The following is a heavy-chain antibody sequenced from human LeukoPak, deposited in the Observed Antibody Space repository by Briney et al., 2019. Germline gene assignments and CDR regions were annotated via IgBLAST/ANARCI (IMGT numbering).Heavy chain of an antibody. CDR3: MNPNHYGSGR. CDR2: ISQNGDNT. Sequence: GGSLRLSCSGSGFSFSSYVLHWVRQAPGKGLESVSGISQNGDNTYYADSVKGRFTISKDNSENTLYLQMNSLRPEDTAVYYCMNPNHYGSGRWGQGTLVTVSS. V-gene: IGHV3-64D*06. J-gene: IGHJ4*02. CDR1: GFSFSSYV. D-gene: IGHD3-10*01.